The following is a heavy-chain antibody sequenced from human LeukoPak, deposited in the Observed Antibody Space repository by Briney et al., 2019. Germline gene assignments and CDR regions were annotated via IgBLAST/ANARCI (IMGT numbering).Heavy chain of an antibody. CDR1: GGSVSSGSYY. CDR2: TYYSGST. D-gene: IGHD3-10*01. V-gene: IGHV4-61*01. CDR3: ARGRGVAGTL. J-gene: IGHJ4*02. Sequence: PSETLSLTRTVSGGSVSSGSYYWSWIRQPPGKGLEWIGYTYYSGSTNYNPSLKSRVTISVDTSKNQFSLKLSSVTAADTAVYYCARGRGVAGTLWGQGTLVTVSS.